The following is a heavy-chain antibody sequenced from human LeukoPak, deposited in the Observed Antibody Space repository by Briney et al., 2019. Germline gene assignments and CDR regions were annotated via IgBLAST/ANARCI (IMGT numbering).Heavy chain of an antibody. CDR2: IYSSGGT. V-gene: IGHV3-66*01. CDR1: GFTVSSYY. CDR3: ARTNNFDY. D-gene: IGHD2-8*01. Sequence: PGRSLRLSCAASGFTVSSYYMSWVRQAPGKGLEWVSVIYSSGGTNYADSVRGRFTISRDNSRNTLYLQMNGLRAEDTAVYYCARTNNFDYWGQGTLVTVSS. J-gene: IGHJ4*02.